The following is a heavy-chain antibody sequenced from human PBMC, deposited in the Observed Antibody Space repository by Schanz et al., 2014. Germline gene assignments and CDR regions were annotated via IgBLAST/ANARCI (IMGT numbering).Heavy chain of an antibody. CDR3: AREDRYYHGLDV. CDR2: IYYSGST. V-gene: IGHV4-30-2*01. CDR1: GGSISRGFYS. J-gene: IGHJ6*02. Sequence: QVQLQQWGAGLLKPSETLSLTCAVSGGSISRGFYSWNWIRQPPGRGLEWIGCIYYSGSTYYNPSPKTRVTIPKDRSKDQFSRSLNSVTAADTAVYYCAREDRYYHGLDVWGQGTTVTVS.